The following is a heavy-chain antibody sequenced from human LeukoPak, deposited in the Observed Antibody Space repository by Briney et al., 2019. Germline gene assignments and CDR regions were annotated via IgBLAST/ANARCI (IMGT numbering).Heavy chain of an antibody. CDR3: AKDIQLST. CDR1: GFTFSVAA. V-gene: IGHV3-23*01. J-gene: IGHJ3*01. D-gene: IGHD5-24*01. CDR2: IGASGEST. Sequence: GGSLRLSCAAPGFTFSVAAMTWVRQAPGKGLEWVSLIGASGESTYYADSVKGRFTISRDNSKNTLSLQMNSLRVEDTAMYFCAKDIQLSTWGLGTMVTVSS.